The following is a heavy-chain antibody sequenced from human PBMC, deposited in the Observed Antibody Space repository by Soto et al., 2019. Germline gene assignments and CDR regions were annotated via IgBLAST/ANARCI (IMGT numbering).Heavy chain of an antibody. CDR3: ASHIWNDPVRVY. Sequence: PGGSLRLSCAASGFTFSSYWMHWVRQAPGKGLVWVSRINPGGTITDYADSVKGRFTTSRDNAKNSLYLQMNSLRAEDTAVYYCASHIWNDPVRVYWGQGTLVTVSS. CDR2: INPGGTIT. D-gene: IGHD1-1*01. V-gene: IGHV3-74*01. J-gene: IGHJ4*02. CDR1: GFTFSSYW.